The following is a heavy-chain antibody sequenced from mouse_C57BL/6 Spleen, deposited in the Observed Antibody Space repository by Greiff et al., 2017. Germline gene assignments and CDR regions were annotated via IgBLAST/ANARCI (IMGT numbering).Heavy chain of an antibody. CDR3: AYGSSVYFDV. CDR1: GYSFTGYF. V-gene: IGHV1-20*01. Sequence: VQLQQSGPELVKPGDSVKISCKASGYSFTGYFMNWVMQSHGKSLEWIGRINPYNGDTFYNQKFKGKATLTLDKSSSTAHMELRSLTSEDSAVYYCAYGSSVYFDVWGTGTTVTVSS. CDR2: INPYNGDT. J-gene: IGHJ1*03. D-gene: IGHD1-1*01.